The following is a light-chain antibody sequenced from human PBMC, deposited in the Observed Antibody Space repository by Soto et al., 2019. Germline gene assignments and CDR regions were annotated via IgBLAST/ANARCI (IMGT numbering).Light chain of an antibody. Sequence: QSVLTQPPSVSAAPGQKVTISCSGSSSNIGNNYVSWYQQLPGTAPKLLIYENNKRPSGIPDRFSGSKSGTSATLGITGLQTGDDADYYCGTWDSSLSAHVFGTGTKVTVL. CDR3: GTWDSSLSAHV. CDR1: SSNIGNNY. V-gene: IGLV1-51*02. J-gene: IGLJ1*01. CDR2: ENN.